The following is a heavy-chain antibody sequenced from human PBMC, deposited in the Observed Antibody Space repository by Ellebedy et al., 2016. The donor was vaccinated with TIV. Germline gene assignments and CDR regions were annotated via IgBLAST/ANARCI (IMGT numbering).Heavy chain of an antibody. Sequence: ASVKVSCXASGYTFTGYYMHWVRQAPGQGLEWMGWINPNSGGTNYAQKFQGRVTITADESTSTAYMELSSLRSEDTAVYYCARFTPYYDFWSGPKPQYYFDYWGQGTLVTVSS. V-gene: IGHV1-2*02. D-gene: IGHD3-3*01. CDR1: GYTFTGYY. CDR2: INPNSGGT. CDR3: ARFTPYYDFWSGPKPQYYFDY. J-gene: IGHJ4*02.